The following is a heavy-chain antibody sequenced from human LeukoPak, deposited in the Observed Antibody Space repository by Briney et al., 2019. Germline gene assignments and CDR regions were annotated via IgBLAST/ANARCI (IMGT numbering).Heavy chain of an antibody. CDR1: GYTFTGYY. V-gene: IGHV1-46*01. Sequence: ASVKVSCKASGYTFTGYYMHWVRQAPGQGLEWMGIINPSGGSTSYAQKFQGRVTMTRDTSTSTVYMELSSLRSEDTAVYYCARGPRTEAGGYSYGGGGYDYWGQGTLVTVSS. D-gene: IGHD5-18*01. J-gene: IGHJ4*02. CDR3: ARGPRTEAGGYSYGGGGYDY. CDR2: INPSGGST.